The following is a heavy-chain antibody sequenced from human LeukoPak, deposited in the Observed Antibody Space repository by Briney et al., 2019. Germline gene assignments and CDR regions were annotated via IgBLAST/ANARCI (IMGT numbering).Heavy chain of an antibody. Sequence: GGSLRLSCAASGFTFSNYWIHWVRQAPGKGLVWVSRIDTDGSTTSYADSVKGRFIISRDNAKNTLYLQMNSLRAEDTAVYYCARGGLEPTDYWGQGTLVTVSS. CDR1: GFTFSNYW. CDR3: ARGGLEPTDY. D-gene: IGHD1-1*01. J-gene: IGHJ4*02. CDR2: IDTDGSTT. V-gene: IGHV3-74*01.